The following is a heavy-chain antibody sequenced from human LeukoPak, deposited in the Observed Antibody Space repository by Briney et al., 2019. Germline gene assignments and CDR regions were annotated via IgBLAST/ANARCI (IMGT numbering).Heavy chain of an antibody. CDR2: ISAGGYPI. Sequence: PGGSLRLSCTGSGFTFNDYYMSWVRQAPGKGLEWLSFISAGGYPIYYADSARGRFTISRDTAKNSLYLQMNSLRAEDTAVYYCARGNWVEDGYFDYWGRGTLVTVSS. J-gene: IGHJ4*02. D-gene: IGHD7-27*01. V-gene: IGHV3-11*04. CDR3: ARGNWVEDGYFDY. CDR1: GFTFNDYY.